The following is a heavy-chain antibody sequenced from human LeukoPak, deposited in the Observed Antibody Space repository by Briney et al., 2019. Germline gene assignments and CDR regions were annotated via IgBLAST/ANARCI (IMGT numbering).Heavy chain of an antibody. D-gene: IGHD4-17*01. CDR3: ARDLYGDYSFDY. CDR1: GFTFSSYW. V-gene: IGHV3-7*01. J-gene: IGHJ4*02. CDR2: IKQDGSEK. Sequence: PGGSLRLSCAASGFTFSSYWMSWVRQAPGKGLEWVANIKQDGSEKYYVDSVMGRFTISRDNAKNSLYLQMNSLRDEDTAVYYCARDLYGDYSFDYWGQGTLVTVSS.